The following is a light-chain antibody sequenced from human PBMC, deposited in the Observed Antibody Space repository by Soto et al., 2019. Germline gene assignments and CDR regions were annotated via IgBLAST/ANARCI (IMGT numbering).Light chain of an antibody. J-gene: IGLJ1*01. CDR3: VSYAGGTYV. Sequence: QSALTQPPSASGSPGQSVTISCTGTSRDVGGYIFVSWYQQHPGKPPKLMIYDVNKRPSGVPDRFSGSKSDNTASLTVSGLQAEDEADYYCVSYAGGTYVFGTGTKLTVL. CDR2: DVN. V-gene: IGLV2-8*01. CDR1: SRDVGGYIF.